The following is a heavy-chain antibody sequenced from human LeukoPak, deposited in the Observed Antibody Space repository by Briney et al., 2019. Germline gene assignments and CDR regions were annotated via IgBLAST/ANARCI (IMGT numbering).Heavy chain of an antibody. D-gene: IGHD6-19*01. CDR2: INPSGGST. J-gene: IGHJ4*02. CDR3: ARDSSGWSIDY. V-gene: IGHV1-46*01. Sequence: GASVKVSCKASGGTFTHYVISWVRQAPGQGLEWMGIINPSGGSTSYAQKFQGRVTMTRDTSTSTVYMELSSLRSEDTAMYYCARDSSGWSIDYWGQGTLVTVSS. CDR1: GGTFTHYV.